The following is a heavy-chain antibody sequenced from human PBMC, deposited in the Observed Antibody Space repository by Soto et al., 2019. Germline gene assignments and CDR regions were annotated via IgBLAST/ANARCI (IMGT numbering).Heavy chain of an antibody. V-gene: IGHV3-11*01. D-gene: IGHD5-12*01. CDR3: ARAALATDYFDY. CDR2: IGGSGNTI. CDR1: GFIFSDYY. J-gene: IGHJ4*02. Sequence: QVQLVESGGGLVQPGGSLRLSCAASGFIFSDYYMSWIRQAPGKGLEWVSYIGGSGNTIYYTDSVKGRFTISRDNAKNSLYLQMNSLRAEDTAVYYCARAALATDYFDYWGQGTLVTVSS.